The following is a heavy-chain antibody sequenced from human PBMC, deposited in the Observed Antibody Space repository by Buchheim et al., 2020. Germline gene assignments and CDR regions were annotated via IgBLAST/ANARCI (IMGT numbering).Heavy chain of an antibody. CDR2: INHSGST. CDR3: ARITRVAARNNYYYYYMDV. V-gene: IGHV4-34*01. CDR1: GGSFSGYY. Sequence: QVQLQQWGAGLLKPSETLSLTCAVYGGSFSGYYWSWIRQPPGKGLEWIGEINHSGSTNYNPSLKSRVTISVDNTTKQFSLLLSSVTAADTAVYYCARITRVAARNNYYYYYMDVWGKGTT. J-gene: IGHJ6*03. D-gene: IGHD6-6*01.